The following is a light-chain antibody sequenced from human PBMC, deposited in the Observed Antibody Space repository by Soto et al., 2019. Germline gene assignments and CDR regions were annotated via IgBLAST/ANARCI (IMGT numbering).Light chain of an antibody. CDR1: QSISSW. V-gene: IGKV1-39*01. CDR2: AAS. J-gene: IGKJ5*01. Sequence: DIQRTQSPSTLSASVGNTVSISWRASQSISSWLAWYQQKPGKAPKLLIYAASSLQSGVPSRFSGSGSGTDFTLTISSLQPEDFATYYCQQSYSTPITFGQGTRLEIK. CDR3: QQSYSTPIT.